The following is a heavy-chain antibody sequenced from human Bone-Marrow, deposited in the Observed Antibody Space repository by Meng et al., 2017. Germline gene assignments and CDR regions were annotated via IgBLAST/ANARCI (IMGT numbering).Heavy chain of an antibody. J-gene: IGHJ3*02. CDR1: GYTFTGYY. CDR2: INPNSGGT. Sequence: ASVKVSCKASGYTFTGYYMHWVRQAPGQGLEWMGWINPNSGGTNFALKLQGRVTMTTDTSTSTAYMELRSLRSDDTAVYYCAREVGAIDAFDIWGQGTMVTVSS. V-gene: IGHV1-2*02. D-gene: IGHD1-26*01. CDR3: AREVGAIDAFDI.